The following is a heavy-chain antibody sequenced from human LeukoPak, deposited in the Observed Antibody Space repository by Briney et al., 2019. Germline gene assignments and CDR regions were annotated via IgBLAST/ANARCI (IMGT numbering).Heavy chain of an antibody. CDR3: AKDPAPYYDFWSGYYG. D-gene: IGHD3-3*01. CDR2: ISGSGGST. V-gene: IGHV3-23*01. J-gene: IGHJ4*02. Sequence: GGSLRLSCAASGFTFSSYAMSWVRQAPGKGLEWVSAISGSGGSTYYADSVKGRFTISRDNSKNTLYLQMNSLRAEDTAVYYCAKDPAPYYDFWSGYYGWGQGTLVTVSS. CDR1: GFTFSSYA.